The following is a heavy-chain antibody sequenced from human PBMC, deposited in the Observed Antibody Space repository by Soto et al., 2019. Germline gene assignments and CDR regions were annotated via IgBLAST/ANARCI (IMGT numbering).Heavy chain of an antibody. V-gene: IGHV2-5*02. CDR3: AYLPCSGGSCYWFSFSGMDV. J-gene: IGHJ6*02. D-gene: IGHD2-15*01. Sequence: QITLKESGPTLVKPTQTLTLTCTFSGFSISTSGVGVAWIRQPPGKALEWLALIYWDDDKLYRPSLQSRLPITKYTSKNQVVLTMTNMDSVDTATYFCAYLPCSGGSCYWFSFSGMDVWGQGTTVTVSS. CDR2: IYWDDDK. CDR1: GFSISTSGVG.